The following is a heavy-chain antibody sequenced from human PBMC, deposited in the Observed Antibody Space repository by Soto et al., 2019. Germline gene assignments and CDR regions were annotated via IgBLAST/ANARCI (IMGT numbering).Heavy chain of an antibody. D-gene: IGHD2-2*02. Sequence: QVQLQESGPGLVKPSETLSLTCTVSGGSVSSDTHYWSWIRQPPGKRLEWIGFIYSSGRTNYNPSLKSRVTMSVDTSKSQFSRKLMSVIVADTAVYHCARFVSSCSSTTWYTRADVWGQGTTVTVSS. J-gene: IGHJ6*02. CDR1: GGSVSSDTHY. CDR3: ARFVSSCSSTTWYTRADV. CDR2: IYSSGRT. V-gene: IGHV4-61*01.